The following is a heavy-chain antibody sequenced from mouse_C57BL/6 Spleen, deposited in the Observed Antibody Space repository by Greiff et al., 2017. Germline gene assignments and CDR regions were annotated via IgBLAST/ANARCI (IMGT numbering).Heavy chain of an antibody. V-gene: IGHV1-81*01. CDR1: GYTFTSYG. J-gene: IGHJ4*01. D-gene: IGHD1-1*01. CDR2: IYPRSGNT. CDR3: ARDDYGSSYGYAMDY. Sequence: VQLVESGAELARPGASVKLSCKASGYTFTSYGISWVKQRTGQGLEWIGEIYPRSGNTYYNEKFKGKATLTADKSSSTAYMELRSLTSEDSAVYFCARDDYGSSYGYAMDYWGQGTSVTVSS.